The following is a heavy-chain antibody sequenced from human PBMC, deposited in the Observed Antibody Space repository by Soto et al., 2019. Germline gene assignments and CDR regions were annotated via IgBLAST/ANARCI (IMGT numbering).Heavy chain of an antibody. CDR1: GFTFSTYG. D-gene: IGHD6-19*01. CDR3: ANAPIAVAGRDLHY. CDR2: ISYDGTKR. Sequence: QVLLVESGGGVVQPGKSLTLSCVVSGFTFSTYGMHWVRQAPGKGLEWVALISYDGTKRYYAASVKGRVTTSRDNSKYTMCLEMNSLRADDRAVYYCANAPIAVAGRDLHYWGQGTLVIASS. J-gene: IGHJ4*02. V-gene: IGHV3-30*18.